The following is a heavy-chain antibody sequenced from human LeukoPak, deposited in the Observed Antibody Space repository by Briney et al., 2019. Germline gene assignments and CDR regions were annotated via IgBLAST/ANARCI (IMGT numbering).Heavy chain of an antibody. V-gene: IGHV3-21*01. CDR3: VRGDNRDQ. CDR1: EYDFRAYT. J-gene: IGHJ4*02. D-gene: IGHD2-2*01. CDR2: ISKSSALK. Sequence: RGSLRLSCVASEYDFRAYTFTWVRQAPGKGLEYVSSISKSSALKYYSESVRGRFTISRDNAENSLYLDMSNLGAADTAVYFCVRGDNRDQWGQGTLVTVSS.